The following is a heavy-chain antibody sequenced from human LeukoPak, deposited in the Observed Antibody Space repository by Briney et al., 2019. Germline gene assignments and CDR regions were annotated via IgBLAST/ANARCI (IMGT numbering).Heavy chain of an antibody. CDR3: ARDQGLLWFGGTYYFDY. J-gene: IGHJ4*02. D-gene: IGHD3-10*01. V-gene: IGHV1-2*02. Sequence: GASVNVSCTASGYTFTAYYMHWVRQAPGPGLEWMGWINPNSGGTNYAQKFQGRVTMTRDTSISTAYMELSRLRSDDTAVYYCARDQGLLWFGGTYYFDYWGQGTLVTVSS. CDR1: GYTFTAYY. CDR2: INPNSGGT.